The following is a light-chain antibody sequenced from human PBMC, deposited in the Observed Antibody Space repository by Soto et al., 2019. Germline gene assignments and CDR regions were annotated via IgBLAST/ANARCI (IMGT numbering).Light chain of an antibody. J-gene: IGKJ4*01. CDR1: QSVSSSY. Sequence: EIVLTQSPGTLSLSPGERATLSCRASQSVSSSYLAWYQQKPGQAPRQIIYGASSRATGIPYRFSCSGSGTDFTLTITRLEPEDFAGYYCQHYRTSFGGGTRVEIK. CDR2: GAS. CDR3: QHYRTS. V-gene: IGKV3-20*01.